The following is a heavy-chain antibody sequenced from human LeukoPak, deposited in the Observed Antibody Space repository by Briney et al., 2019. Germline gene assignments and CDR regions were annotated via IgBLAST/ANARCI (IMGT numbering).Heavy chain of an antibody. D-gene: IGHD1-26*01. V-gene: IGHV3-9*01. Sequence: PGGSLRLSCAASGFTFDDYAMHWVRQAPGKGLEWVSGISWNSGSIGYADSVKGRFTISRDNAKNSLYLQMNSLRAEDTALYYCAKDFGSYPAEYFQHWGQGTLVTVSS. CDR3: AKDFGSYPAEYFQH. CDR2: ISWNSGSI. J-gene: IGHJ1*01. CDR1: GFTFDDYA.